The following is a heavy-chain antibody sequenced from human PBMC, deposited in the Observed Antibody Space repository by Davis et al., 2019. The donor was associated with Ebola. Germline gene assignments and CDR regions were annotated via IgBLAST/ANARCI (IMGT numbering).Heavy chain of an antibody. V-gene: IGHV1-58*01. CDR3: ARGKTVAGTRGLSWFDP. CDR2: IVVGSGNT. D-gene: IGHD6-19*01. CDR1: GFTFTSSA. Sequence: AASVKVSCKASGFTFTSSAVQWVRQARGQRLEWIGWIVVGSGNTNYAQKFQGRVTITRDASASTAYMELSSLRSEDTAVFYCARGKTVAGTRGLSWFDPWGPGTLVTVSS. J-gene: IGHJ5*02.